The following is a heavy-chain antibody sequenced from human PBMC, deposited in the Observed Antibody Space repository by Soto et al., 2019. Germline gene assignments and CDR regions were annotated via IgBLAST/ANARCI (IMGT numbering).Heavy chain of an antibody. Sequence: QVQLVESGGGVVQPGRSLRLSCAASGFTFSSYGMHWVRQAPGKGLEWVAVIWYDGSNKYYADSVKGRFTISRDNSKNTLYLQMNSLRAEDTAVYYCARGLGDVVVVAASYYYYGMDVWGQGTTVTVSS. V-gene: IGHV3-33*01. CDR1: GFTFSSYG. CDR3: ARGLGDVVVVAASYYYYGMDV. J-gene: IGHJ6*02. CDR2: IWYDGSNK. D-gene: IGHD2-15*01.